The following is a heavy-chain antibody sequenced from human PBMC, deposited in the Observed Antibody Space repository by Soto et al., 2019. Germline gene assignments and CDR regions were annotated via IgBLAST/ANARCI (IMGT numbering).Heavy chain of an antibody. CDR1: GFTFSTFG. CDR3: AKGAYDFWNYLDP. Sequence: GGSLRLSCAASGFTFSTFGMYWVRQAPGKGLEWVSIISNDGSEKYYADSVKDRFTISRDNSKNTLYLQMNSLTFEDTAVYYCAKGAYDFWNYLDPWGQGTLVTVSS. V-gene: IGHV3-30*18. J-gene: IGHJ5*02. D-gene: IGHD3-3*01. CDR2: ISNDGSEK.